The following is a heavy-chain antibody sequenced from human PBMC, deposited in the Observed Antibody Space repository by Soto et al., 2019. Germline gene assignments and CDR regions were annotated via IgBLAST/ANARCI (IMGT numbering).Heavy chain of an antibody. D-gene: IGHD1-26*01. CDR1: GFTFSSYA. Sequence: PGGSLRLSCAASGFTFSSYAMHWVRQAPGKGLEWVAVISYDGSNKYYADSVKGRFTISRDNSKNTLYLQMNSLRAEDTAVYYCARDLSGSYYVSYYYYYGMDVWGQGTTVTVSS. V-gene: IGHV3-30-3*01. J-gene: IGHJ6*02. CDR3: ARDLSGSYYVSYYYYYGMDV. CDR2: ISYDGSNK.